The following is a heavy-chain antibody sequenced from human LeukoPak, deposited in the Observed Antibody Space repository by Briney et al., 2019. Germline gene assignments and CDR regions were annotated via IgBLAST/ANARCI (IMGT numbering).Heavy chain of an antibody. D-gene: IGHD5-24*01. CDR1: GGSVSSSSYY. J-gene: IGHJ6*03. CDR2: IYYSGST. Sequence: SETLSLTCTVSGGSVSSSSYYWGWIRQPPMKGLEWIGSIYYSGSTEYNLSLKSRVTISVDTSRNQFSLKLSSVTAADTAVYYCARGDSTGGDGYNYPTYYYFYMDVWGKGTTVTVSS. V-gene: IGHV4-39*07. CDR3: ARGDSTGGDGYNYPTYYYFYMDV.